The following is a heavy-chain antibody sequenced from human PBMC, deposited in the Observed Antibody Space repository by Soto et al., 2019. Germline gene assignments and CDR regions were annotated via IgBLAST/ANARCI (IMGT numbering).Heavy chain of an antibody. CDR3: AREGPRPYYYYGMDV. CDR1: GYTFSISG. J-gene: IGHJ6*02. CDR2: ISGYNGKT. Sequence: QVQLVQSGAEVKKPGASVKVSCKSSGYTFSISGISWLRQPPGQGLGGMGWISGYNGKTNYEQKFQDRVTMTTDTSTNMAYMELRSLRSDDTAVYYCAREGPRPYYYYGMDVWGQGTTVTVSS. V-gene: IGHV1-18*01.